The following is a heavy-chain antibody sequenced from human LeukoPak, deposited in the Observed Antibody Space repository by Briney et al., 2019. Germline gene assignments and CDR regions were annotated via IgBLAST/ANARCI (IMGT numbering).Heavy chain of an antibody. D-gene: IGHD3-22*01. CDR1: GYTFTGYY. V-gene: IGHV1-46*01. CDR3: AREGAQVGHDSSAYYYRGFDY. Sequence: ASVKVSCKASGYTFTGYYMHWVRQAPGQGLEWMGIINPSGGSTSYAQKFQGRVTMTRDTSTSTVYMELSSLRSEDTAVYYCAREGAQVGHDSSAYYYRGFDYWGQGTLVTVSS. CDR2: INPSGGST. J-gene: IGHJ4*02.